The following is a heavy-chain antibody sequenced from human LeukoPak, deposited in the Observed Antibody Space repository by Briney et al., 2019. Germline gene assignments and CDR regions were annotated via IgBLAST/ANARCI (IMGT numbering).Heavy chain of an antibody. Sequence: GGSLRLSCAVPGFTFSSYWMNWVRQAPGKGLEWVASIRQDGGEKSYVDSVKGRFTISRDNTKNSLYLQMSSLRAEDTAVYYCARDGTAAGLYFDLWGQGTLVTVSS. CDR2: IRQDGGEK. J-gene: IGHJ4*01. CDR1: GFTFSSYW. CDR3: ARDGTAAGLYFDL. V-gene: IGHV3-7*01. D-gene: IGHD6-13*01.